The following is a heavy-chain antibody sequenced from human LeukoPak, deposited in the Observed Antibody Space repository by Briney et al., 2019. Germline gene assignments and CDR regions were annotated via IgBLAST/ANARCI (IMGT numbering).Heavy chain of an antibody. CDR1: GFTFSDYY. D-gene: IGHD1-26*01. CDR3: AKDGRRVIPPNSFDP. Sequence: GGSLRLSCAASGFTFSDYYMSWVRQAPGRGLEWVSAISGSGGSTYYADSVKGRFTISRDNSKNTLYLQMNSLRAEDTAVYYCAKDGRRVIPPNSFDPWGQGTLVTVSS. CDR2: ISGSGGST. V-gene: IGHV3-23*01. J-gene: IGHJ5*02.